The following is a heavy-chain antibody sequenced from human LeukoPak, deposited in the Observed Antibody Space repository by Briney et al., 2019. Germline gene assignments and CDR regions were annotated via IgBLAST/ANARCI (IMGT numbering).Heavy chain of an antibody. CDR3: ARSPVGGSPGYFDY. Sequence: SETLSLNCTVSGGSISSYYWSWIRQPPGKGLEWIGYIYYSGSTNYNPSLKSRVTISVDTSKNQFSLKLSSVTAADTAVYYCARSPVGGSPGYFDYWGQGTLVTVSS. V-gene: IGHV4-59*01. D-gene: IGHD1-26*01. J-gene: IGHJ4*02. CDR2: IYYSGST. CDR1: GGSISSYY.